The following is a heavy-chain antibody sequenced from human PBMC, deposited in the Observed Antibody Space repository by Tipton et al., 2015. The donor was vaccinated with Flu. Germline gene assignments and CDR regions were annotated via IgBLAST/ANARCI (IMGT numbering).Heavy chain of an antibody. D-gene: IGHD3-10*01. CDR1: GDSIGRGYC. J-gene: IGHJ4*02. Sequence: TLSLTCSVSGDSIGRGYCWGWIRQPPGKGLEWIGNICQSGSTYDNPSLKSRVTISVDRSKNQFSQRLNSVTASDTAVYYCARSTYYYGSGSSDYWGQGTLVTVSS. CDR2: ICQSGST. V-gene: IGHV4-38-2*01. CDR3: ARSTYYYGSGSSDY.